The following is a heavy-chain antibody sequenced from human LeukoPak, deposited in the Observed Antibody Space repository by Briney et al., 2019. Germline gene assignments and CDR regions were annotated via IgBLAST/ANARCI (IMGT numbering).Heavy chain of an antibody. CDR3: ARGDWGEYFDY. D-gene: IGHD3-16*01. V-gene: IGHV4-34*01. Sequence: KASESMSLTCIVYGMSLTDFQWGWIRQSPGKGLEWIGEINASGRTNYNPSLKTSVFISRDTSKRQFSLNLTPVTAADTALYYCARGDWGEYFDYWGQGIQVTASS. J-gene: IGHJ4*02. CDR1: GMSLTDFQ. CDR2: INASGRT.